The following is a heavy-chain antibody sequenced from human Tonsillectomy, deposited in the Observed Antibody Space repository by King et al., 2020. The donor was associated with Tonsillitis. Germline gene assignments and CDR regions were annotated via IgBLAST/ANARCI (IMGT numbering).Heavy chain of an antibody. CDR2: ITGSGDST. CDR1: GFTFSNCA. V-gene: IGHV3-23*04. CDR3: AKYVTGTYLDY. D-gene: IGHD6-19*01. J-gene: IGHJ4*02. Sequence: QLVQSGGGLVQPGGSLGLSCAASGFTFSNCAMTWVRQAPGKGLEWVSVITGSGDSTYYVDSVKGRFTISRDNSKNTLYLQMNSLRAEDTAIYYCAKYVTGTYLDYWGQGTLVTVSS.